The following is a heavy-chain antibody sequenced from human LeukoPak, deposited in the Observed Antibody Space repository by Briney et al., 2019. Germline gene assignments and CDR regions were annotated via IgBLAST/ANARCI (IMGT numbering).Heavy chain of an antibody. V-gene: IGHV3-43D*03. CDR2: ISWDGGST. CDR1: GFTFDDYA. D-gene: IGHD1-14*01. Sequence: GGSLRLSCAASGFTFDDYAMHWVRQAPGKGLEWGSLISWDGGSTYYADSVKGRFTISRDNSKNSLYLQMNSQRAEDTALYYCAKNNAGTRLGGYYYYMDVWGKGTTVTVSS. CDR3: AKNNAGTRLGGYYYYMDV. J-gene: IGHJ6*03.